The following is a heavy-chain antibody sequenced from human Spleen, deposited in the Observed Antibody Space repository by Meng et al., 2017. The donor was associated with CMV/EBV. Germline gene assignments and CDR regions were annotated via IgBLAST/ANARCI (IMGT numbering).Heavy chain of an antibody. CDR3: ARGRSHAFDI. J-gene: IGHJ3*02. V-gene: IGHV6-1*01. CDR2: TYYRSRWYS. Sequence: SCAISGDSVSSTIAAWNWIRQSPSRGLEWLGRTYYRSRWYSDYAISVKGRIIINADTSKNQFSLQLTSVTPDDTAVYYCARGRSHAFDIWGQGTMVTVSS. D-gene: IGHD3-10*01. CDR1: GDSVSSTIAA.